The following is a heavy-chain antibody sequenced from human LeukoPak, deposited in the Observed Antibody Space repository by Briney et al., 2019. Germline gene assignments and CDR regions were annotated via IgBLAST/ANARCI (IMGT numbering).Heavy chain of an antibody. V-gene: IGHV3-9*01. Sequence: PGGSLRLSCAASGFTFNDYAMHWVRQAPGKGLEWVSGISWNSGSIGYADSVKGRFTIPRDNAKNSLYLQMNSLRAEDTALYYCAKDLIAVAGTMGYFDYWGQGTLVTVSS. CDR2: ISWNSGSI. CDR3: AKDLIAVAGTMGYFDY. CDR1: GFTFNDYA. D-gene: IGHD6-19*01. J-gene: IGHJ4*02.